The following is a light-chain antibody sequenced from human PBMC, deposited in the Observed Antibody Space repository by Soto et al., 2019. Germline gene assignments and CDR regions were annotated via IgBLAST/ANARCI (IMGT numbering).Light chain of an antibody. Sequence: QSVLTQPASVSGSPGQSTTISCTGTSSDIGGYNYASWYQQLPGEAPKLIIYDVSDRPSGVSTRFSGSKSGNTASLTISGLQAEDEGDYYCSSFTSRHTYVFGTGTKVTVL. CDR1: SSDIGGYNY. CDR2: DVS. J-gene: IGLJ1*01. V-gene: IGLV2-14*01. CDR3: SSFTSRHTYV.